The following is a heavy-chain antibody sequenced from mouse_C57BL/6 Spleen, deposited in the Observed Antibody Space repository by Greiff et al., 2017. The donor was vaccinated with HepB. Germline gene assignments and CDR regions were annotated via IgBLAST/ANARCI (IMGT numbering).Heavy chain of an antibody. Sequence: VQLQQPGAELVKPGASVKLSCKASGYTFTSYWMHWVKQRPGQGLEWIGMIHPNSGSTNYNEKFKSKATLTVDKSSSTAYMQLSSLTSEDSAVYYCARDDGGYAMDYWGQGTSVTVSS. CDR3: ARDDGGYAMDY. D-gene: IGHD2-3*01. CDR1: GYTFTSYW. V-gene: IGHV1-64*01. CDR2: IHPNSGST. J-gene: IGHJ4*01.